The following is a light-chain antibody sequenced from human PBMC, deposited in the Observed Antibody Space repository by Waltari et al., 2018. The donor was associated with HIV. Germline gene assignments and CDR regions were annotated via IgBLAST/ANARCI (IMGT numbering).Light chain of an antibody. J-gene: IGKJ1*01. CDR3: QQHYSTPWT. Sequence: DIVMTQSPDSLAVSLGERATINCKYRQSVLSSSNNKNYLSWYQQKPGQPPKLLIYWASTRESGVPDRFSGSGSGTDFNLTISSLQAEDVAVYYCQQHYSTPWTFGQGTKVEIK. V-gene: IGKV4-1*01. CDR1: QSVLSSSNNKNY. CDR2: WAS.